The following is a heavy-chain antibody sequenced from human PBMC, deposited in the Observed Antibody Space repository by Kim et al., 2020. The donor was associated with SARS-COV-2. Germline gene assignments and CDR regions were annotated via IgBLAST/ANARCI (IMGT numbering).Heavy chain of an antibody. Sequence: GGSLRLSCAASGFTFSSYGMHWVRQAPGKGLEWVAVIWYDGSNKYYADSVKGRFTISRDNSKNTLYLQMNSLRAEDTAVYYCARDPVPAAILGLGWFDPWGQGTLVTVSS. D-gene: IGHD2-2*01. CDR1: GFTFSSYG. CDR3: ARDPVPAAILGLGWFDP. V-gene: IGHV3-33*01. J-gene: IGHJ5*02. CDR2: IWYDGSNK.